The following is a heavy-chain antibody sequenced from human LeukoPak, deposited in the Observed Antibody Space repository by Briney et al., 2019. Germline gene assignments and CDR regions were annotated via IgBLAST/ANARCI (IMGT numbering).Heavy chain of an antibody. CDR3: ARDPLIAAAGGYGMDV. J-gene: IGHJ6*02. CDR2: INSDGSST. V-gene: IGHV3-74*01. D-gene: IGHD6-13*01. Sequence: GGSLRLSCAASGFSLRTYWMHWVRQAPGKGLVWDSRINSDGSSTSYADSVKGRFTISRDNAKNTLYLQMNSLRAEDTAVYYCARDPLIAAAGGYGMDVWGQGTTVTVSS. CDR1: GFSLRTYW.